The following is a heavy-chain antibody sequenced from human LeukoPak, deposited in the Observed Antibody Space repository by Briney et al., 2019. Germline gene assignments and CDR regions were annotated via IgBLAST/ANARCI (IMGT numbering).Heavy chain of an antibody. V-gene: IGHV1-46*01. CDR3: ARASYQWLPSQDAFDI. J-gene: IGHJ3*02. D-gene: IGHD6-19*01. Sequence: ASVKVSCKASGYTFTSYYMHWVRQAPGQGLEWMGIINPSGGSTSYAQKFQGRVTVTRDTSTSTVYMELSSLRSEDTAVYYCARASYQWLPSQDAFDIWGQGTMVTVSS. CDR2: INPSGGST. CDR1: GYTFTSYY.